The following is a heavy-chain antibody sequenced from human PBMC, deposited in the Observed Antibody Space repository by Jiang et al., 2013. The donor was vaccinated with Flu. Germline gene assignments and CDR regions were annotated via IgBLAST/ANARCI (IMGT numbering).Heavy chain of an antibody. CDR2: TSAYNDIT. D-gene: IGHD5-12*01. CDR1: GYTFTNYG. Sequence: GAEVKKPGASVKVSCKASGYTFTNYGVTWVRQAPGQGLEWMGWTSAYNDITSYAQVLQGRVTMTTDTSTGTAHMELRSLRSDDTAVYYCARDVYPIDIVATDYGIDVWGPGTTVTVSS. V-gene: IGHV1-18*01. J-gene: IGHJ6*02. CDR3: ARDVYPIDIVATDYGIDV.